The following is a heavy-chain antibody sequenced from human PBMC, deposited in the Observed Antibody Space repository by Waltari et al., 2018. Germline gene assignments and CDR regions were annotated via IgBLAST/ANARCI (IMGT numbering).Heavy chain of an antibody. CDR1: GFTFSSYS. J-gene: IGHJ4*02. D-gene: IGHD6-6*01. CDR3: ARGPARVDY. CDR2: ISSRSCYI. Sequence: EVQLVESGGGLVKPGGSLRLSCAASGFTFSSYSMNWVRQAPGKGLEGVSSISSRSCYIYYADSGKGRFTISRDNGKNSLYLEMNSLRAEGTAVYYCARGPARVDYWGQGTLVTVSS. V-gene: IGHV3-21*01.